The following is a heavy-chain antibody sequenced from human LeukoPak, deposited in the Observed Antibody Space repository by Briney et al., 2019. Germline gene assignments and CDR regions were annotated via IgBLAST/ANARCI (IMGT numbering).Heavy chain of an antibody. CDR2: IISSGSAT. D-gene: IGHD3-10*01. J-gene: IGHJ5*02. CDR3: ARYASGPPRALLS. Sequence: GGSLRLSCAASGFTFSDYYMSWIRQALGKGLEGVSYIISSGSATYYADSVKGRFTISRDNAKNSLYLQMNSLTAEDTAVYYCARYASGPPRALLSWGQGTLVTVSS. V-gene: IGHV3-11*01. CDR1: GFTFSDYY.